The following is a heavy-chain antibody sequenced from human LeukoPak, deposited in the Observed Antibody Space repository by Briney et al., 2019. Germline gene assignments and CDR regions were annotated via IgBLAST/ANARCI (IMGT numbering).Heavy chain of an antibody. CDR2: IDPSGGST. V-gene: IGHV1-46*01. Sequence: ASVKVSCKVSGYTLTELSMHWVRQAPGQGLEWMGIIDPSGGSTSYAQKFQGRVTMTRDMSTSTVYMELSSLRSEDTAVYYCAREHWFDPWGQGTLVTVSS. J-gene: IGHJ5*02. CDR1: GYTLTELS. CDR3: AREHWFDP.